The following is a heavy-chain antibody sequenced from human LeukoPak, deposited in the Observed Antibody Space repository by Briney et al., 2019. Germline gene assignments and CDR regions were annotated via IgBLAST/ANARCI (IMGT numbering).Heavy chain of an antibody. CDR2: ISGDGANI. D-gene: IGHD3-16*01. V-gene: IGHV3-11*04. CDR3: ARKALVFGGTFIIPDAFDI. Sequence: MSGGSLRLSCAASGFTFHKYWLTWVRQAPGKGLEWVSYISGDGANIFYADSVKGRFTVSRDNAKNSLYLQMNSLRGEDTAIYYCARKALVFGGTFIIPDAFDIWGQGTLVTVSS. J-gene: IGHJ3*02. CDR1: GFTFHKYW.